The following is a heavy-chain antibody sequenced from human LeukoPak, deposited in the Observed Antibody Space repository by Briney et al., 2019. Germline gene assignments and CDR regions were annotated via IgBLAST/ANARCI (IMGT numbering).Heavy chain of an antibody. V-gene: IGHV1-69*04. D-gene: IGHD6-13*01. CDR3: ARGRIAAAGSIDY. Sequence: GASVKVSCKASGGTFSSYAISWVRQAPGQGLEWMGRIIPILGIANYAQKFQGRVTITADKSTSTAYMELSSLRSEDTAVYYCARGRIAAAGSIDYWGQGTLVTVSS. J-gene: IGHJ4*02. CDR1: GGTFSSYA. CDR2: IIPILGIA.